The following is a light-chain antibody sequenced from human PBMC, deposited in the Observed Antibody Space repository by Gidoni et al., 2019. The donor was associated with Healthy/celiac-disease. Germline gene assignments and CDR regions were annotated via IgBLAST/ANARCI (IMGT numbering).Light chain of an antibody. J-gene: IGKJ1*01. V-gene: IGKV3-20*01. CDR3: QQYGSSTWT. CDR2: GAS. CDR1: QSVSSSY. Sequence: EIVLTQSPGTLSLSPGERATLPCRASQSVSSSYLAWYQQKPGQAPRLLIYGASSRATGIPDRFSGSGSGTDFTLTISRLEPEDFAVYYCQQYGSSTWTFXXXTKVEIK.